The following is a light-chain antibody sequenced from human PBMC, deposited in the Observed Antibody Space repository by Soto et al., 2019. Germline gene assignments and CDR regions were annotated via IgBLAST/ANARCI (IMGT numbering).Light chain of an antibody. V-gene: IGKV1-39*01. CDR2: AAS. CDR3: QQSYSPV. Sequence: DIQLTQSPSTLSASVGDRVTIICRASQSISTWLAWYQQKPGKAPKLLIYAASSLQSGVPSRFSGSGSGTDFTLTISSLQPEDFATYYSQQSYSPVFGQGTKVDI. J-gene: IGKJ1*01. CDR1: QSISTW.